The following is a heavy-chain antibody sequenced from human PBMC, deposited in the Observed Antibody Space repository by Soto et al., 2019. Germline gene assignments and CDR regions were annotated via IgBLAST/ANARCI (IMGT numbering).Heavy chain of an antibody. CDR1: GGTFSTYS. V-gene: IGHV1-69*02. Sequence: QVQLVQSGAEVKKPGSAVKVSCKDSGGTFSTYSMFWVRQAPGQGLEWLGRIIPMLGIANYAQKFQRRVTITADKSTGTAYMELSSLRSADTALYYCTIGSWAGEVFDIWGLGTMVTVSS. CDR3: TIGSWAGEVFDI. J-gene: IGHJ3*02. D-gene: IGHD2-21*01. CDR2: IIPMLGIA.